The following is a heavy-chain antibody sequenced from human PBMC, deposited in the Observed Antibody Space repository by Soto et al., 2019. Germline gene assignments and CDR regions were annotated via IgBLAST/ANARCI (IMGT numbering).Heavy chain of an antibody. CDR3: ARVVDYYDPYYYYGMDV. D-gene: IGHD3-22*01. CDR1: GFTFSSDS. CDR2: ISSSSSYI. Sequence: EVQLVESGGGLVKPGGSLRLSWAASGFTFSSDSMNGVRQAPGTGLELVSSISSSSSYIYYADSVKGRFTVSRDNAKNSLYLQMNSLRAEDTAVYYCARVVDYYDPYYYYGMDVWGQGTTVTVSS. J-gene: IGHJ6*02. V-gene: IGHV3-21*01.